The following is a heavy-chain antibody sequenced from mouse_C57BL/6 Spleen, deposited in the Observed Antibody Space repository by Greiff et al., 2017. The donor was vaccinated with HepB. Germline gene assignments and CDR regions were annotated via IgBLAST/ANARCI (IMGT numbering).Heavy chain of an antibody. D-gene: IGHD2-1*01. CDR1: GYTFTSYG. J-gene: IGHJ4*01. CDR2: IYPRSGNT. Sequence: VQLKQSGAELARPGASVKLSCKASGYTFTSYGISWVKQRTGQGLEWIGEIYPRSGNTYYNEKFKGKATLTADKSSSTAYMELRSLTSEDSAVYFCARGGIYYGNFYAMDYWGQGTSVTVSS. CDR3: ARGGIYYGNFYAMDY. V-gene: IGHV1-81*01.